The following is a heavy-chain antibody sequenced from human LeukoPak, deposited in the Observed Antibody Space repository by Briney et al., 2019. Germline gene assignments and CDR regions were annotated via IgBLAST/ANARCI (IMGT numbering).Heavy chain of an antibody. CDR2: ICSGGAT. V-gene: IGHV3-66*01. J-gene: IGHJ4*02. CDR3: ARSSSN. CDR1: GFTVSSNY. Sequence: QAGGSLRLSCAGSGFTVSSNYMSWVRQAPGKGLEWVSVICSGGATYYADSVKGRFTISRDNSKNTLYLQMNSLTAEDTAVYYCARSSSNWGQGTLVTVSS. D-gene: IGHD6-6*01.